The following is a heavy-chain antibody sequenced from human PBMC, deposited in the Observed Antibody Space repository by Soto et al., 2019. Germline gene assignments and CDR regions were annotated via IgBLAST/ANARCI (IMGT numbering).Heavy chain of an antibody. J-gene: IGHJ6*02. V-gene: IGHV1-69*01. D-gene: IGHD2-15*01. CDR1: GGTFSSYA. CDR2: IISIFGTA. CDR3: ASGQPQDYCSGGSCYSLAYYYCGMDV. Sequence: QVQLVQSGAEVKKPGSSVKVSCKASGGTFSSYAISWVRQAPGQGLEWMGGIISIFGTANYAQKFQGRVTITAEESTSTAYMELSSLRSEDTAVYYCASGQPQDYCSGGSCYSLAYYYCGMDVWGQGTTVTVSS.